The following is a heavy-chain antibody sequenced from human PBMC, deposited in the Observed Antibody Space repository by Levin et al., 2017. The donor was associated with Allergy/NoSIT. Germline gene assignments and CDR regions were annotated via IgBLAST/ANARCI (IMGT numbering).Heavy chain of an antibody. CDR2: ISWNSGSI. V-gene: IGHV3-9*01. D-gene: IGHD3-10*01. CDR3: ARDNIGLPDAFAI. CDR1: GFTFDDYA. J-gene: IGHJ3*02. Sequence: SLKISCAASGFTFDDYAMHWVRQAPGKGLEWVSGISWNSGSIGYADSVKGRFTISRDNAKNSRYLQMNSLRTEDTALYYCARDNIGLPDAFAIWSHATMVIVSS.